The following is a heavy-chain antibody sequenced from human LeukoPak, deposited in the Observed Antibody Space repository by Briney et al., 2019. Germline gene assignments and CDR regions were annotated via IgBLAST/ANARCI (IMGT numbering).Heavy chain of an antibody. V-gene: IGHV1-18*01. CDR1: GYTFTSYG. CDR3: ARAQPYYDSRLFDY. CDR2: ISAYNGNT. J-gene: IGHJ4*02. D-gene: IGHD3-22*01. Sequence: GASVKVSCKASGYTFTSYGISWVRQAPGQGLEWMGWISAYNGNTNYAQKFQGRVTITRDTSASTAYMELSSLRPEDTAVYYCARAQPYYDSRLFDYWGQGTLVTVSS.